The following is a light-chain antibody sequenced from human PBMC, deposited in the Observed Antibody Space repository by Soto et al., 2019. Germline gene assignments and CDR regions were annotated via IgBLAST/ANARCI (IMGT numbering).Light chain of an antibody. Sequence: EIVLTQSPGTLSLSPGERATLSCRASQSVSSSYLAWYRQKPGPAPRLLIYGASRRATGIPDRFSGSGSGTAFTLTISTVEAADFAVYYCQHYGSSPGYTFGQGTKLEIK. CDR2: GAS. J-gene: IGKJ2*01. V-gene: IGKV3-20*01. CDR1: QSVSSSY. CDR3: QHYGSSPGYT.